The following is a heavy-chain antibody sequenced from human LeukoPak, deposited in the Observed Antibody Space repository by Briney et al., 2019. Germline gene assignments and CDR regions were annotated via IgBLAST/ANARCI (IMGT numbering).Heavy chain of an antibody. Sequence: GGSLRLSCAASGFTFSSYAMSWVRQAPGKGLEWVSAISGSGGSTYYADSVKGRFTISRDNSKNTLYLQMNSLRAEDTAVYYCAKDSPHIVVVTQYFQHWGQGTLVTVSS. CDR2: ISGSGGST. CDR1: GFTFSSYA. D-gene: IGHD2-21*02. CDR3: AKDSPHIVVVTQYFQH. V-gene: IGHV3-23*01. J-gene: IGHJ1*01.